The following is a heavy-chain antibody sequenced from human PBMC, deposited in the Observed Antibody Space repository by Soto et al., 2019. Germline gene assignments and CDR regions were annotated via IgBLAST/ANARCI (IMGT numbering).Heavy chain of an antibody. D-gene: IGHD3-3*01. V-gene: IGHV3-30*18. CDR3: AKDGLTYYDFWSALGGMDV. Sequence: QSGGSLRLSCAASGFTFSSYGMHWVRQAPGKGLEWVAVIPYDGSNKYYADSVKGRFTISRDNSKNTLYLQMNSLRAEDTAVYYCAKDGLTYYDFWSALGGMDVWGQGTTVTVSS. CDR1: GFTFSSYG. CDR2: IPYDGSNK. J-gene: IGHJ6*02.